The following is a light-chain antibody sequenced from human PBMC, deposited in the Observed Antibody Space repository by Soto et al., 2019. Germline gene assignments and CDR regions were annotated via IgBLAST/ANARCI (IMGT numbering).Light chain of an antibody. Sequence: QLTPSPSSLYASVGDRVTVTCPASQSINIYLNWYQQKPGKAPTLLIYAASSLHSGVTSRFSGRADPTDFHLTLRSLQPEDFATCCCQQSYRIPFTFGKGPKLEI. CDR2: AAS. J-gene: IGKJ2*01. CDR3: QQSYRIPFT. CDR1: QSINIY. V-gene: IGKV1-39*01.